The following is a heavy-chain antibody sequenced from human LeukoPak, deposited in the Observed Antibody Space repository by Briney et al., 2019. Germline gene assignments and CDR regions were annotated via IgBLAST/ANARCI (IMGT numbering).Heavy chain of an antibody. CDR3: ARQRESYCSGGSCYSSWFDP. Sequence: SETLSLTCTVSGGSISSSSYYWGWIRQPPGKGLEWIGSIYYSGSTYYNPSLKSRVTISVDTSKNQFSLKLSSVTAADTAVYFCARQRESYCSGGSCYSSWFDPWGQGTLVTVSS. J-gene: IGHJ5*02. D-gene: IGHD2-15*01. V-gene: IGHV4-39*01. CDR2: IYYSGST. CDR1: GGSISSSSYY.